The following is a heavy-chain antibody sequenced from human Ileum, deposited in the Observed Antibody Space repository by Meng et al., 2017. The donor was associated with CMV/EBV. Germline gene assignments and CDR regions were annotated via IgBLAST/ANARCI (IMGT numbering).Heavy chain of an antibody. CDR1: EFTFSDYS. CDR3: ARLRGYLEWLAPFDP. CDR2: IKQDGGEK. V-gene: IGHV3-7*01. Sequence: GGSLRLSCAASEFTFSDYSMNWVRQAPGKGLEWVANIKQDGGEKFYVDSVKGRFTISRDNAKDSLYLEMDSLRVEDTAVYYCARLRGYLEWLAPFDPWGQGTLVTVSS. D-gene: IGHD3-3*01. J-gene: IGHJ5*02.